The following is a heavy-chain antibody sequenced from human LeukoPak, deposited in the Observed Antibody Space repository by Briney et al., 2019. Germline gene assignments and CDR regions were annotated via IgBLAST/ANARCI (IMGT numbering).Heavy chain of an antibody. CDR3: TKGDYHAY. Sequence: GGSLRLSCTASGFTFGDYAMSWFRQAPGKGLEWVGFIRSNTYGGTAEYAASVEGRFTISRDDSNSIAYLQMNSLKTEDTAVYYCTKGDYHAYWGQGTLATVSS. CDR2: IRSNTYGGTA. J-gene: IGHJ4*02. CDR1: GFTFGDYA. V-gene: IGHV3-49*03.